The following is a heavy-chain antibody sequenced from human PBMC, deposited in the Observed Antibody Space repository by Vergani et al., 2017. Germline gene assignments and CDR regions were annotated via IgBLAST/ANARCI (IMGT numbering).Heavy chain of an antibody. V-gene: IGHV4-4*07. CDR2: IYTSGST. J-gene: IGHJ4*02. Sequence: QVQLQESGPGLVKPSETLSLTCTVSGGSISSYYWSWIRQPAGKGLEWIGRIYTSGSTNYNPSLKSRVTMSVDTSKNQFSLKLSSVTAADTAVYYCARGEGNWGKVARDFDYWGQGTLVTVSS. CDR1: GGSISSYY. D-gene: IGHD7-27*01. CDR3: ARGEGNWGKVARDFDY.